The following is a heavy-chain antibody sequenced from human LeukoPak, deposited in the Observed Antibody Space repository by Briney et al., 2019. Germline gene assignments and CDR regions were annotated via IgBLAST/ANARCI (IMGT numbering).Heavy chain of an antibody. D-gene: IGHD3-16*01. J-gene: IGHJ4*02. CDR2: MLTVFGTT. V-gene: IGHV1-69*05. Sequence: SVKVSCKASGDTFKNYAISWVRQAPGQGLEWIGGMLTVFGTTNYEEKFQGRLTITTDESTSTAYMELNSLTSDDTAVYYCSRYRSVAYGFYYWGQGTQVIVSS. CDR1: GDTFKNYA. CDR3: SRYRSVAYGFYY.